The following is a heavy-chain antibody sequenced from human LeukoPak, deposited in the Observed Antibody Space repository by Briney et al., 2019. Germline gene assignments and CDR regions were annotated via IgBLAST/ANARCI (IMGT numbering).Heavy chain of an antibody. V-gene: IGHV4-34*01. Sequence: SETQSLTCAVYGGSFSGYYWSWIRQPPGKGLEWIGEINHSGSTNYNPSLKSRVTISVDTSKNQFSLKLSSVTAADTAVYYCAREGEYQLTRSYGYDYWGQGTLVTVSS. J-gene: IGHJ4*02. D-gene: IGHD5-18*01. CDR2: INHSGST. CDR1: GGSFSGYY. CDR3: AREGEYQLTRSYGYDY.